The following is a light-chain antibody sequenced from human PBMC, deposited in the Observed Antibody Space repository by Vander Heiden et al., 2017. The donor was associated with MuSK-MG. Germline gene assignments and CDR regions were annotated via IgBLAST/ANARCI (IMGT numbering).Light chain of an antibody. CDR2: KVS. Sequence: DVVMTQSPLYLPVTLGQPASISCRSSQSLVYSDGNTYLSWFHQRPGQSPRRLISKVSDRDSGVPDRISGIGSGTDFTLKISRVEAEDVGIYYCWQCKHWPHTFGGGTKVEIK. CDR3: WQCKHWPHT. V-gene: IGKV2-30*01. J-gene: IGKJ4*01. CDR1: QSLVYSDGNTY.